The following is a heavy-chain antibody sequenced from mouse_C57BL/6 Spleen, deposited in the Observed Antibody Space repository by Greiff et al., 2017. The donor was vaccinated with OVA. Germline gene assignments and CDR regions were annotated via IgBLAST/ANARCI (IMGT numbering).Heavy chain of an antibody. CDR3: ARWLWDGYYAMYY. V-gene: IGHV1-69*01. Sequence: VQLQQPGAELVMPGASVKLSCKASGYTFTSYWMHWVKQRPGQGLEWIGEIDPSDSYTNYNQKFKGKSTLTVDKSSSTAYMQLSSLTSEDSAVYYCARWLWDGYYAMYYWGQGTSVTVSS. J-gene: IGHJ4*01. CDR2: IDPSDSYT. CDR1: GYTFTSYW. D-gene: IGHD4-1*01.